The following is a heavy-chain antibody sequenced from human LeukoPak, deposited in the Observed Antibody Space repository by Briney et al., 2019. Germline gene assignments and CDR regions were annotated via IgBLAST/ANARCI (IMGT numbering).Heavy chain of an antibody. CDR2: FNPENGNT. CDR3: ALSAPGGSGWYFFY. CDR1: GYSFVGYG. V-gene: IGHV1-18*01. J-gene: IGHJ4*02. D-gene: IGHD6-19*01. Sequence: ASVKVSCKASGYSFVGYGITWVRQAPGQGLEWMGWFNPENGNTSYAQKFQGRVTMTRDTSTSTVYMELSSLRSEDTAVYYCALSAPGGSGWYFFYWGQGTLVTVSS.